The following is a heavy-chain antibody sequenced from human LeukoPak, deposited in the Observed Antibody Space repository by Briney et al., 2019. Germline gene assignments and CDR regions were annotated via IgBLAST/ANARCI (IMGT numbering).Heavy chain of an antibody. CDR2: ISDRGGTT. J-gene: IGHJ4*02. Sequence: GGSLRLSCAASGFTFSNYAVTWVRQAPGKGLEWVSVISDRGGTTYYADSVKGRFTISRDNAKNSLYLQMNSLRAEDTAVYYCAREVKAVPGDESFDYWGQGTLVTVSS. CDR3: AREVKAVPGDESFDY. CDR1: GFTFSNYA. D-gene: IGHD6-19*01. V-gene: IGHV3-23*01.